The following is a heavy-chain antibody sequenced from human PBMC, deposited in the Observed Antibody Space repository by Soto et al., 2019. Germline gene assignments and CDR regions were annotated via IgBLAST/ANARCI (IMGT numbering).Heavy chain of an antibody. D-gene: IGHD2-2*01. V-gene: IGHV1-2*02. J-gene: IGHJ5*02. CDR3: ARAGVMVVVVPAAVGWFDP. CDR2: INPNSGGT. Sequence: ASVKVSFKASGYTFTGYYMHWVRQAPGQGLEWMGWINPNSGGTNYAQKFQGRVTMTRDTSISTAYMELSRLRSDDTAVYYCARAGVMVVVVPAAVGWFDPWGQGTLVTVSS. CDR1: GYTFTGYY.